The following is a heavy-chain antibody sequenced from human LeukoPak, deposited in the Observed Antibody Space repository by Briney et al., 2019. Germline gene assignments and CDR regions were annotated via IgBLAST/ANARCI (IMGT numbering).Heavy chain of an antibody. V-gene: IGHV3-73*01. Sequence: GGSLKLSCAASGFTFSGSVRHWLRQASGKGLEWVGRIRSKANNYATAYAASVKGRFTISRDDSKNTAYLQMNSLKTEDTAVYYCTSRRNGEYLSSTSMDVWSKGTTVIVSS. J-gene: IGHJ6*04. D-gene: IGHD4-17*01. CDR1: GFTFSGSV. CDR2: IRSKANNYAT. CDR3: TSRRNGEYLSSTSMDV.